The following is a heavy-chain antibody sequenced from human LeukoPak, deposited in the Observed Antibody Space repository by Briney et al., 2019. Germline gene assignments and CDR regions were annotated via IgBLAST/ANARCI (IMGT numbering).Heavy chain of an antibody. CDR1: GFIFSSYW. Sequence: GGSLRLSCAASGFIFSSYWMSWVRQAPGKGLEWVANIKQDGSEKYYVDSVKGRFTISRDNAKNSLYLQMNSLRAEDTAVYYCARDVHKYYYYYGMDVWGQGTTVTVSS. CDR3: ARDVHKYYYYYGMDV. V-gene: IGHV3-7*03. CDR2: IKQDGSEK. J-gene: IGHJ6*02.